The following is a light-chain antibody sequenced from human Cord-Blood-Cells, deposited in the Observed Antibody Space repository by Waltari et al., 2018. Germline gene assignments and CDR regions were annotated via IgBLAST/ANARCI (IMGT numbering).Light chain of an antibody. J-gene: IGKJ2*03. CDR2: SAS. CDR1: QSIRSY. Sequence: DIQMTQSPSSLSASVGDRVIITCRASQSIRSYLNWYQQKPGKAPKLLIYSASSLQSGVQSRCSGSGSGTDFTLTISSLQPEDFATYYCQQSYSTPYSFGQGTKLEIK. V-gene: IGKV1-39*01. CDR3: QQSYSTPYS.